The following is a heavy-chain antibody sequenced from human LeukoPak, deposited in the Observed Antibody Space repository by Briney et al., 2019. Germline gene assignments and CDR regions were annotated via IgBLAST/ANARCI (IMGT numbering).Heavy chain of an antibody. V-gene: IGHV1-2*06. CDR3: ARRRQRDLLLFDY. Sequence: ASVKVSCKASGYTFTGYYMHWVRQAPGQGLEWMGRINPNSGDTNYAQMFQGRVTMTRDTSITTAYMELSSLRSDDTAVYYCARRRQRDLLLFDYWGQGTVVTVSS. J-gene: IGHJ4*02. CDR1: GYTFTGYY. CDR2: INPNSGDT. D-gene: IGHD1-26*01.